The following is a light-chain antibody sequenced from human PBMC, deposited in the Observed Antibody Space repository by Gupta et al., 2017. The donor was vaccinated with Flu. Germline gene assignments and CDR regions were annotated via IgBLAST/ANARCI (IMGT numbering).Light chain of an antibody. CDR2: VKN. CDR3: NSPASSGNHQGV. CDR1: SLRSYY. Sequence: SSELTQDPAVSVALGQTVRITCQGDSLRSYYASWYQQKPGQAPVLVIYVKNNRPSGIPDRFSCSSSGTTASLTLTGAQAEDEADDDYNSPASSGNHQGVFGGGTKLTVL. V-gene: IGLV3-19*01. J-gene: IGLJ2*01.